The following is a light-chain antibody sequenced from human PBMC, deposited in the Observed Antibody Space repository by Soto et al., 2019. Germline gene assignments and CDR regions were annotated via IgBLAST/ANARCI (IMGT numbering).Light chain of an antibody. V-gene: IGLV2-14*01. CDR3: SSYTSNNTRV. CDR1: SSDVGGYDY. J-gene: IGLJ3*02. CDR2: DVS. Sequence: QSALTQPASVSGSPGQSITISCTGTSSDVGGYDYVSWYQQHPGKAPKLMIYDVSNRPSGVSNRFSGSKSGNTASLTISGLQDEDQAGYYCSSYTSNNTRVFGGGTKLTVL.